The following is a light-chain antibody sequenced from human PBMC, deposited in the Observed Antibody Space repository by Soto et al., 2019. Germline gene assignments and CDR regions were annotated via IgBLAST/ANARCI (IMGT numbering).Light chain of an antibody. CDR1: PSVSSY. CDR2: DAS. Sequence: ETVLTQSPATLSLSPGERATLSCRASPSVSSYLAWYQQKAGQAPRLLIYDASNRATGIPARSSGSGSGTDFTLTISSLEPEDFAVYYCQQRSNWPWTFGQGTKVEIK. J-gene: IGKJ1*01. V-gene: IGKV3-11*01. CDR3: QQRSNWPWT.